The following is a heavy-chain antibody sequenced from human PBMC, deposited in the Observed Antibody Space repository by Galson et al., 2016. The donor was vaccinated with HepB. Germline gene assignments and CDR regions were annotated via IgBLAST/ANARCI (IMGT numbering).Heavy chain of an antibody. Sequence: SLRLSCAASGFTFNNYAMNWVRQAPGKGLEYVSSISENGDYVFYRDSLKGRFTISRDNAKDTLYLEMNSLRVEGAGVYYCMRERGVVLGDYWGQGTLVTFSS. V-gene: IGHV3-21*01. CDR3: MRERGVVLGDY. J-gene: IGHJ4*02. CDR1: GFTFNNYA. D-gene: IGHD3-10*01. CDR2: ISENGDYV.